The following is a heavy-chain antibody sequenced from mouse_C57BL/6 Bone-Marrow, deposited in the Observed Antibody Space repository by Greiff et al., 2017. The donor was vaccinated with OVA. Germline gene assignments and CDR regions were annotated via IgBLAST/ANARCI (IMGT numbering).Heavy chain of an antibody. J-gene: IGHJ2*01. CDR1: GYTFTDYE. CDR2: IDPETGGT. V-gene: IGHV1-15*01. Sequence: QVQLKESGAELVRPGASVTLSCKASGYTFTDYEMHWVKQTPVHGLEWIGAIDPETGGTAYNQKFKGKAILTADKSSSTAYMELRSLTSEDSAVYYCTDYDGYFDYWGKGTTLTVSS. D-gene: IGHD2-3*01. CDR3: TDYDGYFDY.